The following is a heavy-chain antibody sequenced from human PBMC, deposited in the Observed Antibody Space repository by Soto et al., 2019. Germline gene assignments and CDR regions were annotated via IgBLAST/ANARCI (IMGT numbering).Heavy chain of an antibody. J-gene: IGHJ6*02. CDR3: ARGYGLAASTYYYYYGMDV. V-gene: IGHV1-69*13. Sequence: SVKVSCKASGGTFSSYAIIWVRQAPGQGLEWMGGIIPIFGTANYAQKFQGRVTITADESTSTAYMELSSLRSEDTAVYYCARGYGLAASTYYYYYGMDVWGQGTTVTVSS. CDR1: GGTFSSYA. CDR2: IIPIFGTA. D-gene: IGHD6-13*01.